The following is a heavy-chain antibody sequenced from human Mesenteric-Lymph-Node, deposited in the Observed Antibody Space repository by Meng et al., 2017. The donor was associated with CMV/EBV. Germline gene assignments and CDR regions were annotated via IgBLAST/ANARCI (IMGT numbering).Heavy chain of an antibody. D-gene: IGHD2-21*01. CDR2: IYYSGST. V-gene: IGHV4-39*07. CDR1: GGSISSSSYY. CDR3: ARGVVVINWSWFDP. Sequence: SETLSLTCTVSGGSISSSSYYWGWIRQPPGKGLEWIGSIYYSGSTYYNPSLKSRVTISVDTSKNQFSLKLSSVTAADTAVYYCARGVVVINWSWFDPWGQGTLVTVSS. J-gene: IGHJ5*02.